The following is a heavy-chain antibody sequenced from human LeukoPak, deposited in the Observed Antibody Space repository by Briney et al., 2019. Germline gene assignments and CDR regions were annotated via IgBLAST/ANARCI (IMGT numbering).Heavy chain of an antibody. D-gene: IGHD5-24*01. Sequence: PGGSLRLSCAASGFTFSSYSMNWVRQAPGKGLEWVSSISSSSSYIYYADSVKGRFTISRDNAKNSLYLQMNSLRAEDTAVYYCAREGWLQSPNDAFDIWGQGTMVTVSS. CDR2: ISSSSSYI. CDR3: AREGWLQSPNDAFDI. V-gene: IGHV3-21*01. CDR1: GFTFSSYS. J-gene: IGHJ3*02.